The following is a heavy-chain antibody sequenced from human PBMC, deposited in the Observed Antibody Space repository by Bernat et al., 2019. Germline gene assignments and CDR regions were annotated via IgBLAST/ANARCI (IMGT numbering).Heavy chain of an antibody. V-gene: IGHV5-51*01. CDR3: AGHTHSYGSATGDVDF. D-gene: IGHD5-18*01. J-gene: IGHJ4*01. CDR1: GYSFSSYW. CDR2: IYPGDSDT. Sequence: EVQLVQSGAEVKKPGESLKFSCKGSGYSFSSYWIGWVRQMPGKGLEWMGIIYPGDSDTRYSPSFQGQVSISADKSISTDYLQWSSLKTSGTAMYYGAGHTHSYGSATGDVDFWGQGTMVTVSS.